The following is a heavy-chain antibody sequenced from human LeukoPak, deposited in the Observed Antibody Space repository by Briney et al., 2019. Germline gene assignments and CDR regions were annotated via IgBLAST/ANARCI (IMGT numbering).Heavy chain of an antibody. D-gene: IGHD2-2*01. CDR1: GFTFSSYA. J-gene: IGHJ4*02. Sequence: QTGGSLRLSCAASGFTFSSYAMHWVRQAPGKGLEWVAVISYDGSNKYYADSVKGRFTISRDNSKNTLYLQMNSLRAEDTAVYYCAKGHIVVVPAAIMEVFDYWGQGTLVTVSS. CDR2: ISYDGSNK. CDR3: AKGHIVVVPAAIMEVFDY. V-gene: IGHV3-30-3*01.